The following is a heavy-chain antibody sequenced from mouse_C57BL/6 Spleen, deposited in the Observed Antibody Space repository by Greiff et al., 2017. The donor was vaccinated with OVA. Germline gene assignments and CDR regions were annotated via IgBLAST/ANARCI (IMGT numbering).Heavy chain of an antibody. D-gene: IGHD1-1*01. V-gene: IGHV1-54*01. CDR1: GYAFTNYL. CDR3: ARVTTVGGYFDY. Sequence: VQLQQSGAELVRPGTSVKVSCKASGYAFTNYLIEWVKQRPGQGLEWIGVINPGSGGTNYNEKFKGKATLTADKSSSTAYMQLSSLTSEDSAVYFCARVTTVGGYFDYWGQGTTLTVSS. J-gene: IGHJ2*01. CDR2: INPGSGGT.